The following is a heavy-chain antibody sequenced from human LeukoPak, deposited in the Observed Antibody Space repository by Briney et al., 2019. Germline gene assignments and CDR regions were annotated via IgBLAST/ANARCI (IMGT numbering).Heavy chain of an antibody. CDR3: ARVGYYGSGSLGYFDP. CDR1: GGSISSGDYY. CDR2: IYYSGST. D-gene: IGHD3-10*01. J-gene: IGHJ5*02. V-gene: IGHV4-30-4*08. Sequence: SETLFLTCTVSGGSISSGDYYWSWIRQPPGKGLEWIGYIYYSGSTYYNPSLKSRATISVDTSKNQFSLKLSSVTAADTAVYYCARVGYYGSGSLGYFDPWGQGTLVTVSS.